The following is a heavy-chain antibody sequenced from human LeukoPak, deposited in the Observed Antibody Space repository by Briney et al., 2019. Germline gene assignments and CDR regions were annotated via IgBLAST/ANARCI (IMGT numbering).Heavy chain of an antibody. J-gene: IGHJ4*02. V-gene: IGHV3-11*01. CDR1: GFTFSDYY. CDR2: ISSSGSTI. Sequence: RGSLRLSCAASGFTFSDYYMSWIRQAPGKGLEWVSSISSSGSTIYYADSVKGRFTISRDNAKNSLYLQMNSLRAEDTAVYYCAREPIAVAGIFDFWGQGTLVTVSS. D-gene: IGHD6-19*01. CDR3: AREPIAVAGIFDF.